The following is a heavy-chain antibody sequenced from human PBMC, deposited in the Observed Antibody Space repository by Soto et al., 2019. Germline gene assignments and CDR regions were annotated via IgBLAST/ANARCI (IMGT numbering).Heavy chain of an antibody. CDR1: GYTFTSYY. CDR3: ARGTRITIFGVASAYGMDV. V-gene: IGHV1-46*01. CDR2: INPSGGST. Sequence: GASVKVSCKASGYTFTSYYMHWVRQAPGQGLEWMGIINPSGGSTSYAQKFQGRVTMTRDTSTSTVYMELSSLRSEDTAVYYCARGTRITIFGVASAYGMDVWGQGTTVTVSS. D-gene: IGHD3-3*01. J-gene: IGHJ6*02.